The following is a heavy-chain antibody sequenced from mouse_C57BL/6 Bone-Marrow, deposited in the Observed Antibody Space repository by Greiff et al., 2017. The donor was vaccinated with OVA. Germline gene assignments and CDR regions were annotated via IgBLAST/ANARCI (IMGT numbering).Heavy chain of an antibody. CDR1: GFTFSDYG. J-gene: IGHJ4*01. V-gene: IGHV5-15*01. D-gene: IGHD5-1*01. CDR2: ISNFAYSI. CDR3: ARVPPMDY. Sequence: EVKLVEPGGGLVQPGGSLKLSCAASGFTFSDYGMAWVRQAPRKGPEWVAFISNFAYSIYYADTVKGRSTMSRENAKNTLYLEMSSLRAEDTAMYYCARVPPMDYWGQGTSVTVSS.